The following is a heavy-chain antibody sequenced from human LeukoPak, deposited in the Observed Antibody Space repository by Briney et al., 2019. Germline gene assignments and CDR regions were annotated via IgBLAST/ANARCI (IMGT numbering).Heavy chain of an antibody. CDR2: INPSDDTT. CDR3: ARGGTTGIFDY. J-gene: IGHJ4*02. Sequence: GASVKVSCKASGYTSTSYYMNWVRQAPGQGLEWMGIINPSDDTTTYAQKFQGRVTMTRDMSTSTVYMELSSLRSEDTAVYYCARGGTTGIFDYWGQGTLVTVSS. D-gene: IGHD1-7*01. V-gene: IGHV1-46*01. CDR1: GYTSTSYY.